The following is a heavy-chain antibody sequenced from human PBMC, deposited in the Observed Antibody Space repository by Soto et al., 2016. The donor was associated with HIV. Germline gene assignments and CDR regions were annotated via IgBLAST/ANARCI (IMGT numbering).Heavy chain of an antibody. Sequence: QLQLQESGPGLVKPSETLSLTCTVSGGSISSSSYYWGWIRQPPGKGLEWIGSIYYSGSTYYNPSLKSRVTISVDTSKNQFSXRLSSVTAADTAVYYCAKXSRSYGTYFDYWGQGTLVTVSS. CDR3: AKXSRSYGTYFDY. V-gene: IGHV4-39*01. CDR1: GGSISSSSYY. CDR2: IYYSGST. D-gene: IGHD4-17*01. J-gene: IGHJ4*02.